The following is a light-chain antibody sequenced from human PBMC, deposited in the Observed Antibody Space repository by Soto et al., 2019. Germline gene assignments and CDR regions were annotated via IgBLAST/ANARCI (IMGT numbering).Light chain of an antibody. J-gene: IGKJ4*01. CDR1: QSVTSNY. CDR3: QQYDTSPPT. Sequence: EVVLTQSPGTLSLSPGERATLSCRASQSVTSNYLAWYQQKPGRAPRLLIFGAFNRATGIPDRFSGSSSGTDFTLTINGLEPEDFAVYYCQQYDTSPPTFGGGTKVEI. CDR2: GAF. V-gene: IGKV3-20*01.